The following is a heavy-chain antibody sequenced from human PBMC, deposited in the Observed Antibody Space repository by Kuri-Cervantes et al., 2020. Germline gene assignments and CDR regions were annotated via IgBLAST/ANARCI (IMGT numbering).Heavy chain of an antibody. CDR2: ISYDGSNK. Sequence: GESLKISCAASGFTFSSYAMHWVRQAPGKGLEWVAVISYDGSNKYYADSVKGRFTISRDNAKNSLYLQLNSLRAEDTAVYYCARIVGWYFDLWGRGTLVTVSS. CDR3: ARIVGWYFDL. V-gene: IGHV3-30-3*01. J-gene: IGHJ2*01. CDR1: GFTFSSYA. D-gene: IGHD1-26*01.